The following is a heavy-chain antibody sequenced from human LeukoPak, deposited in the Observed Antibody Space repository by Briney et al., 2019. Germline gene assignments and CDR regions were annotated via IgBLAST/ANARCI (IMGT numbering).Heavy chain of an antibody. CDR1: GFTFSSYG. J-gene: IGHJ6*02. D-gene: IGHD1-1*01. Sequence: GRSLRLSCAASGFTFSSYGMHWVRQAPGKGLEWVAVISYDGSNKYYADSVKGRFTISRDNSKNTLYLQMNSLRAEDTAVYYCAKETLPSKTGSDNYYYYYGMDVWGQGTTVTVSS. CDR3: AKETLPSKTGSDNYYYYYGMDV. V-gene: IGHV3-30*18. CDR2: ISYDGSNK.